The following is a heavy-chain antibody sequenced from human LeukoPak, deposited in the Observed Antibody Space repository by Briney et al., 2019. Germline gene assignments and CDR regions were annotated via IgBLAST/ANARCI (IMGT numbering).Heavy chain of an antibody. D-gene: IGHD2-2*01. V-gene: IGHV4-38-2*02. CDR2: IYHSGST. J-gene: IGHJ4*02. CDR3: ARDIVVVPAAMVSYFDY. Sequence: SETLSLTCTVSGYSISSGYYWGWIRQPPGKGLEWIGSIYHSGSTYYNPSLESRVTISVDTSKNQFSLKLSSVTAADTAVYYCARDIVVVPAAMVSYFDYWGQGTLVTVSS. CDR1: GYSISSGYY.